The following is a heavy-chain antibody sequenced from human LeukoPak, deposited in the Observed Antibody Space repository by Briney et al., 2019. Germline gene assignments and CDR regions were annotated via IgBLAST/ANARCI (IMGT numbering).Heavy chain of an antibody. CDR1: GYTFSSYG. V-gene: IGHV1-18*01. CDR2: ISAYNGDT. Sequence: GASVTVSCKASGYTFSSYGISWVRQAPGQGLEWMGWISAYNGDTKFAQKFQDRVTMTTDTFTSTAFMELRSLRSDDTAVYYCARETGRDGYKYFDYWGQGTLVTVSS. CDR3: ARETGRDGYKYFDY. J-gene: IGHJ4*02. D-gene: IGHD5-24*01.